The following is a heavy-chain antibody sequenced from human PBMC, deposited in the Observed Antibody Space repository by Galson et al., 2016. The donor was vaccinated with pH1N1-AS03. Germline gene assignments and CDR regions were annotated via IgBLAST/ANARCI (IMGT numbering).Heavy chain of an antibody. D-gene: IGHD3-22*01. J-gene: IGHJ3*02. V-gene: IGHV3-15*01. Sequence: SLRLSCAASGFTFSDVWMSWVRQAPGKGLEWVDRIKSKTDGGTTDYAAPVKGRFTISRDDSKNTLYLQINTLKSEDTAVYYCRVVAENDAFDMWGQGTMVTVSS. CDR3: RVVAENDAFDM. CDR1: GFTFSDVW. CDR2: IKSKTDGGTT.